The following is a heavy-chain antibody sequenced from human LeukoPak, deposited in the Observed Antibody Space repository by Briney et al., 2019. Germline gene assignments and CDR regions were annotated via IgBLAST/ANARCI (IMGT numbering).Heavy chain of an antibody. V-gene: IGHV4-4*09. Sequence: SETLSLTCTVSGGSISSYYWSWIRQPPGKGLEWIGYIYTSGSTNYNPSLKSRVTISVDTSKNQFSLKLSSVTAADTAVYYCARHRVVITSNWFDPWGQGTLVTVSS. CDR3: ARHRVVITSNWFDP. J-gene: IGHJ5*02. CDR1: GGSISSYY. D-gene: IGHD3-22*01. CDR2: IYTSGST.